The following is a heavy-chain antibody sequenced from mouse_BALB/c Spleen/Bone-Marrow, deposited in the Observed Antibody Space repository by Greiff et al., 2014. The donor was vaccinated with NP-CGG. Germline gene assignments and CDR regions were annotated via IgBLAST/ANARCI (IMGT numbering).Heavy chain of an antibody. D-gene: IGHD1-1*01. V-gene: IGHV14-3*02. J-gene: IGHJ3*01. CDR3: AIYYYGSSGFAY. CDR1: GFNIKDTY. Sequence: EVQVVESGAELVKPGASVKLSCTASGFNIKDTYMHWVKQRPEQGLEWIGRIDPANGNTKYDPKFQGKATITADTSSNTAYLQLSSLTSEDTDVYYCAIYYYGSSGFAYWGQGTLVTVSA. CDR2: IDPANGNT.